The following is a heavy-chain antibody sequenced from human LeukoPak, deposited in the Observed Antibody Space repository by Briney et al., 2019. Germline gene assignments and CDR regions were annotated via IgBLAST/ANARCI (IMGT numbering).Heavy chain of an antibody. CDR2: IHSSGST. CDR3: ARGSQNYYNPFDN. J-gene: IGHJ4*02. CDR1: GGSISGSISGTY. V-gene: IGHV4-4*07. D-gene: IGHD3-10*01. Sequence: PSETLSPTCTVSGGSISGSISGTYWRWVRQPAGKGLEWIGRIHSSGSTKYNPSLKSRVTMSVDTSKNQLFLRLTSVTAADTALYYCARGSQNYYNPFDNWGQGTLVTVSS.